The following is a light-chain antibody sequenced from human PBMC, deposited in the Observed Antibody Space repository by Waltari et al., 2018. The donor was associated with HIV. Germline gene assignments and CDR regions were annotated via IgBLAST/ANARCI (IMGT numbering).Light chain of an antibody. CDR3: GSYTNTTTSVV. V-gene: IGLV2-14*01. CDR2: EVI. J-gene: IGLJ2*01. Sequence: QSALTQPASVSGSPGQSITIPCTGTSSAVGDSNFVSWYQQHPGRAPKPIIYEVIRRPSGVSNRFSGSKSGNTASLTISGLQAEDEADYSCGSYTNTTTSVVFGGGTKLTVL. CDR1: SSAVGDSNF.